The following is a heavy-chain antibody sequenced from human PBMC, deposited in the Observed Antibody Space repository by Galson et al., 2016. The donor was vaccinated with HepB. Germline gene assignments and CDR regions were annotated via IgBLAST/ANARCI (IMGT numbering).Heavy chain of an antibody. Sequence: SVKVSCKASGYTFTRYYMHWVRQAPGQGLEWMGIINPSFGSTSYAQKFQGRVTMTRDTSTSTVYREVSSLRSEDTAVYYCARDPGDGYNLPYDYWGQGTLVTVSS. CDR2: INPSFGST. D-gene: IGHD5-24*01. CDR3: ARDPGDGYNLPYDY. J-gene: IGHJ4*02. V-gene: IGHV1-46*01. CDR1: GYTFTRYY.